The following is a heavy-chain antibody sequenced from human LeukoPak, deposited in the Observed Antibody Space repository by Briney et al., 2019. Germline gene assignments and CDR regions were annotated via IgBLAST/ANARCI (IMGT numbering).Heavy chain of an antibody. D-gene: IGHD5-18*01. CDR1: GFTFNNYA. J-gene: IGHJ4*02. CDR3: AKDLIGYSYGAFDY. CDR2: ISASGGST. Sequence: PGGSLRLSCAASGFTFNNYAMGWVRQAPGKGLEWVSAISASGGSTYYADSVKGRFTISRDNSKNTLYLQMNSLRAEDTAVYYCAKDLIGYSYGAFDYWGQGTLVPVSS. V-gene: IGHV3-23*01.